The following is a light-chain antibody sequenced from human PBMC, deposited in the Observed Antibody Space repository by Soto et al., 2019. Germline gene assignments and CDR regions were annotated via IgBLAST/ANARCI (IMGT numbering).Light chain of an antibody. CDR1: SSDVGSYNY. CDR2: DVS. J-gene: IGLJ3*02. CDR3: SSYTTSITQVV. Sequence: QSALTQPASVSGSPGQSITISCTGTSSDVGSYNYVSWYQQYPGKAPKLMIYDVSNRPSGVSYRFSGSKSGNSASLAITGLQADDEADYYCSSYTTSITQVVFGGGTKLTVL. V-gene: IGLV2-14*01.